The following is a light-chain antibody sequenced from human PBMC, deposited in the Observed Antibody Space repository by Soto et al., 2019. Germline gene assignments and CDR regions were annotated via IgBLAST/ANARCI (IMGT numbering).Light chain of an antibody. CDR1: QTISNY. V-gene: IGKV1-39*01. CDR3: QQSYGPPLT. CDR2: LAS. Sequence: DIQMTQSPSSLSAFVGDRVTITCRASQTISNYLNWYQQRPGKAPKLLIYLASSLQSGVPSRFGGSGSGTDFTLTISSLQPEDYATYYCQQSYGPPLTFGQGTRLEIK. J-gene: IGKJ5*01.